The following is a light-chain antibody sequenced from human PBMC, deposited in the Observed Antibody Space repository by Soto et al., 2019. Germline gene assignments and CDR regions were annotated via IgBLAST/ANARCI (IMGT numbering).Light chain of an antibody. V-gene: IGKV1-12*01. J-gene: IGKJ3*01. CDR3: QQANSFPFT. Sequence: DIQMTQSPSSVSASVGARATIPCRASQGTSSWLAWYQQKPGKAPKLLIYAASSLQSGVPSRFSGSGSGTDFTLTISSLQPEDFATYYCQQANSFPFTFGPGTKVDIK. CDR2: AAS. CDR1: QGTSSW.